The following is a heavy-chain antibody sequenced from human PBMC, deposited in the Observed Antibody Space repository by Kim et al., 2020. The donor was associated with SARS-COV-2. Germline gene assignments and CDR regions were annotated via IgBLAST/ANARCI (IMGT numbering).Heavy chain of an antibody. Sequence: ETKYSPTFQGQVTTSADESSNTAYLQWSSLKASDTAIYYCAKHVGSYPDYWGQGTLVTVSS. V-gene: IGHV5-51*01. CDR2: ET. CDR3: AKHVGSYPDY. D-gene: IGHD1-26*01. J-gene: IGHJ4*02.